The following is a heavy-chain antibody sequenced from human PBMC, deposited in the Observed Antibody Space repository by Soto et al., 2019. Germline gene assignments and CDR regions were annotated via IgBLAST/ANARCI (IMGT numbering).Heavy chain of an antibody. Sequence: SETLSLTCSVSGGSISNYYWSWIRQPPGKTLEWIGYIYNGRTNYNASLKSRITISLDMSKNHVSLILKSVNIADSAIYYCARGHFDSRGYSNALDYWGQGIQVTAPQ. V-gene: IGHV4-59*01. CDR3: ARGHFDSRGYSNALDY. J-gene: IGHJ4*02. CDR1: GGSISNYY. D-gene: IGHD3-22*01. CDR2: IYNGRT.